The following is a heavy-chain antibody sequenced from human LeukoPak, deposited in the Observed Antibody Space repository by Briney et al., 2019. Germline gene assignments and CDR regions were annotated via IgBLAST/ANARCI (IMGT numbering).Heavy chain of an antibody. CDR2: IKEDGSEK. CDR3: ARVRVYYYDSSGYSDY. Sequence: GGPLRLSCAASGFRFSRYWMSWVRQAPGKGLEWVANIKEDGSEKYYVDSVKGRFSISRDNAKNSLYLQMKSLRAEDTAVYYCARVRVYYYDSSGYSDYWGQGTLVTVSS. J-gene: IGHJ4*02. D-gene: IGHD3-22*01. CDR1: GFRFSRYW. V-gene: IGHV3-7*01.